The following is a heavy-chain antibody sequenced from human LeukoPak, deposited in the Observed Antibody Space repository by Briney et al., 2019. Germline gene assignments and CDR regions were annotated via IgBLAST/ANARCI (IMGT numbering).Heavy chain of an antibody. Sequence: SETLSLTCTVSGGSISGGKDFWGWIRQPPGKGLEWIGSIFYSGSTYYNPSLKSRVTISVDTSKNQFSLKLSSVTAADTAVYYCASRIPDCSGGSCYSTFWDYWGQGTLVTVSS. CDR1: GGSISGGKDF. CDR3: ASRIPDCSGGSCYSTFWDY. V-gene: IGHV4-39*01. CDR2: IFYSGST. J-gene: IGHJ4*02. D-gene: IGHD2-15*01.